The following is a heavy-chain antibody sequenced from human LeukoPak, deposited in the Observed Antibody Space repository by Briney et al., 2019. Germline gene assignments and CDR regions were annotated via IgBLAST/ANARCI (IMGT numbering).Heavy chain of an antibody. CDR2: MNPNSGNT. CDR1: GYTFTNYD. V-gene: IGHV1-8*01. CDR3: ARGLRREQQLLRAFDY. D-gene: IGHD6-13*01. J-gene: IGHJ4*02. Sequence: GSVSDSFKASGYTFTNYDINWVRQAAGQGLEGMGWMNPNSGNTGTAQKFQGRVTTTSNTSISTAYLQLSSLRTEDTAVYYCARGLRREQQLLRAFDYWGQGTPVTVSS.